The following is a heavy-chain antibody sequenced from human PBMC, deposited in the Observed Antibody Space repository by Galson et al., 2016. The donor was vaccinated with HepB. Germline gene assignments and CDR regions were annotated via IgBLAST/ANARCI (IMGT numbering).Heavy chain of an antibody. V-gene: IGHV1-8*01. Sequence: SVKVSCKASGYTFTTYDINWVRQATGQGLEWMGWVNTNSGNTGYAQKFQGRVTMSRNSSINTAYMELTSLRSEDTAVYYCARGAGIAVADYFYYYAFDAWGQGTTVTVSS. J-gene: IGHJ6*02. D-gene: IGHD6-19*01. CDR3: ARGAGIAVADYFYYYAFDA. CDR2: VNTNSGNT. CDR1: GYTFTTYD.